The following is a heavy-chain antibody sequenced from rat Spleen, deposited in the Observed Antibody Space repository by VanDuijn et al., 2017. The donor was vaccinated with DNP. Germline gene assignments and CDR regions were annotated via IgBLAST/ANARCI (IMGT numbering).Heavy chain of an antibody. CDR1: GYTFTTYY. J-gene: IGHJ1*01. CDR3: ARRRLPYWYFDF. V-gene: IGHV1-43*01. Sequence: QVQLQQSGAVPAKPGSSVKISCKASGYTFTTYYIGWIKETTGQGLEYIGYINTGSGGTNYNEKFRGKATLTVDTSSNTAFMQLSSLTPDDSAVYYCARRRLPYWYFDFWGPGTMVTVSS. CDR2: INTGSGGT. D-gene: IGHD1-4*01.